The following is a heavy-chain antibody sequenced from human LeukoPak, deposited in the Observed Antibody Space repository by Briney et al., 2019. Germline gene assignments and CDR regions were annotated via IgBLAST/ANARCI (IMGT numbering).Heavy chain of an antibody. J-gene: IGHJ4*02. V-gene: IGHV4-59*02. Sequence: PSETLSLTCSVSGGSVNNYYWAWIRQSPGKTLEWTAYVFYNGYTSYNPSLKSRATISIDTSRNQFSLQLSSVTAADTAVYFCARIPPYNSGRGGFDYWGQGTLVTVSS. CDR3: ARIPPYNSGRGGFDY. CDR2: VFYNGYT. CDR1: GGSVNNYY. D-gene: IGHD1-1*01.